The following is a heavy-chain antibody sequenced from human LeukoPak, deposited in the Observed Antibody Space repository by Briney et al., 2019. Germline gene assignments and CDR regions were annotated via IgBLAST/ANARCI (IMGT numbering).Heavy chain of an antibody. Sequence: GASVKVSCKASGYTFTSYAINWVRQAPGHGPEWMGWINTNTGNPTYAQGFTGRFVFSLDTSLSTAYLQISSLKAEDTAVYYCARLWRSFGELAGVYGYWGQGTLVTVPS. CDR1: GYTFTSYA. CDR3: ARLWRSFGELAGVYGY. D-gene: IGHD3-10*01. CDR2: INTNTGNP. J-gene: IGHJ4*02. V-gene: IGHV7-4-1*02.